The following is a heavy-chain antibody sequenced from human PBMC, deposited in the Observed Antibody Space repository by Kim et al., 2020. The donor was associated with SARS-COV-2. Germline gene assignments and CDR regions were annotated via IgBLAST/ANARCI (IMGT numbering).Heavy chain of an antibody. V-gene: IGHV3-23*01. CDR1: GFTFSSYA. CDR3: AKDREDIVATDQSGYGMDV. J-gene: IGHJ6*02. D-gene: IGHD5-12*01. CDR2: ISGSGGST. Sequence: GGSLRLSCAASGFTFSSYAMSWVRQAPGKGLEWVSAISGSGGSTYYADSVKGRFTISRDNSKNTLYLQMNSLRAEDTAVYYCAKDREDIVATDQSGYGMDVWGQGTTVTVSS.